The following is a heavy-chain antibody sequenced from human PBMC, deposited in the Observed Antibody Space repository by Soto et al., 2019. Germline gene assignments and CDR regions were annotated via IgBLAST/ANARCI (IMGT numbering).Heavy chain of an antibody. CDR1: GYSFTNND. CDR2: MNPGSGDT. D-gene: IGHD3-16*01. Sequence: QVQLVQSGAEVREPGASVKVSCKASGYSFTNNDVTWVRQATGQGLEWMGWMNPGSGDTGYAQKLQGRVTMTRDISIATAYMELSSLRSDDTAIDYCARMATFGSLNWFDPWGQGTLVTVSS. J-gene: IGHJ5*02. CDR3: ARMATFGSLNWFDP. V-gene: IGHV1-8*01.